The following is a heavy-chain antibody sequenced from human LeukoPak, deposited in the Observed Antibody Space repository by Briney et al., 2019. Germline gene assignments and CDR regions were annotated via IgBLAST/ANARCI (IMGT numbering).Heavy chain of an antibody. Sequence: SETLSLTCTVSGGSISSYYWSWIRQPPGKGLEWIGYIYYSGSTNYNPSLKSRVTMSVDTSKNQFSLKLSSVTAADTAVYYCARSRRSYYDSSGYYDDWGQGTLVTVSS. V-gene: IGHV4-59*12. CDR1: GGSISSYY. D-gene: IGHD3-22*01. CDR3: ARSRRSYYDSSGYYDD. CDR2: IYYSGST. J-gene: IGHJ4*02.